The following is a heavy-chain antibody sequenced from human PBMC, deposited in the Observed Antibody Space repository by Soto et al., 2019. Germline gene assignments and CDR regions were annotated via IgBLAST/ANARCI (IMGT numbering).Heavy chain of an antibody. CDR3: ARLQRRWLHAEY. V-gene: IGHV4-39*01. D-gene: IGHD5-12*01. CDR1: GGSINSSSSY. J-gene: IGHJ4*02. CDR2: IYHSVTS. Sequence: PSETLSLTCTVSGGSINSSSSYCAWIRQPPGKGLEWIGSIYHSVTSYSNPSLKSRLTMSVDTSKNQFSLKLNSVTAADTAVYYCARLQRRWLHAEYWAQGSLVTVSS.